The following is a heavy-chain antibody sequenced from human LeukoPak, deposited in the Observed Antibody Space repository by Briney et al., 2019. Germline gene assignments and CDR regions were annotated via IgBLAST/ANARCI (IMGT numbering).Heavy chain of an antibody. V-gene: IGHV1-46*01. J-gene: IGHJ4*02. CDR3: ARDTKACSSIGCQTSFFDY. D-gene: IGHD2-2*01. CDR2: INPSGGST. Sequence: VASVKVSCKASGYTFTNYYMHWVRHAPGQGLEWMGVINPSGGSTTYAQKFQGRVTMTRDTSTSTVYMELSSLRSEDTAVYYCARDTKACSSIGCQTSFFDYWGQGTLVTVSS. CDR1: GYTFTNYY.